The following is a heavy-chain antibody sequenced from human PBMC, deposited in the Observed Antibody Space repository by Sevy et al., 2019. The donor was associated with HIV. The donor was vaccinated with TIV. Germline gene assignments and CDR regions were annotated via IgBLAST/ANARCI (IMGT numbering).Heavy chain of an antibody. J-gene: IGHJ4*02. Sequence: GGYLRLSCAASGLTLSYAWMNWVRQAPGKGLEWVGHIKSESDGGTTDFATPVKGRFIISRDDSKNTLYLQMNSLKTGDTALYHCTARNFDFWGRGTLVTVSS. CDR2: IKSESDGGTT. CDR3: TARNFDF. V-gene: IGHV3-15*07. CDR1: GLTLSYAW.